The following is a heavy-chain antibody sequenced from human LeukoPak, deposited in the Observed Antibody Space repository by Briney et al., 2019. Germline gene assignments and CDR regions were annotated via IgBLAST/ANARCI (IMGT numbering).Heavy chain of an antibody. V-gene: IGHV4-34*01. CDR3: ARDSGTTGEVKFDP. J-gene: IGHJ5*02. CDR1: GGSFSGYY. Sequence: PSETLSLTCAVYGGSFSGYYWSWIRQPPGKGLEWIGEINHIGSTNYNPALKSRVTISVDKSKNQFYLKITSVTAADTAVYYCARDSGTTGEVKFDPWGPGTLVIVSS. CDR2: INHIGST. D-gene: IGHD3-10*01.